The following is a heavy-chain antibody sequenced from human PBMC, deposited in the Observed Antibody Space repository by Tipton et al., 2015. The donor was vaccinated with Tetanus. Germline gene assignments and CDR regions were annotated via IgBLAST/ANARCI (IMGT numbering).Heavy chain of an antibody. Sequence: LSLTCTVSGGSISSYYWSWIRQPPGKGLEWIGYIYYSGSTNYNPSLKSRVTISVDTSKNQFSLKLSSVTAADTAVYYCARCLDRSGGSCYWFDPWGQGTLVTVSS. V-gene: IGHV4-59*01. D-gene: IGHD2-15*01. CDR2: IYYSGST. CDR1: GGSISSYY. J-gene: IGHJ5*02. CDR3: ARCLDRSGGSCYWFDP.